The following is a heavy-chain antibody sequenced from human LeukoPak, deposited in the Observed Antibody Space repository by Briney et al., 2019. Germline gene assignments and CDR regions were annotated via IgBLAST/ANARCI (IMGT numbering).Heavy chain of an antibody. Sequence: PGGSLRLSCAASGFTFSDYYMSWIRQAPGKGLEWVSYISSSGSTIYYADSVKGRFTISRDNSKNTLYLQMNSLRAEDTAVYYCAKVGGYYRPYYFDYWGQGTLVTVSS. CDR1: GFTFSDYY. CDR3: AKVGGYYRPYYFDY. J-gene: IGHJ4*02. CDR2: ISSSGSTI. V-gene: IGHV3-11*01. D-gene: IGHD3-22*01.